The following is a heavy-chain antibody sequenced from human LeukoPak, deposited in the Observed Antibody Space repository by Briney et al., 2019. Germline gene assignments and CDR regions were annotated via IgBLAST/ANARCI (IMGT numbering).Heavy chain of an antibody. CDR1: DYSISSGYY. Sequence: SETLSLTCAVSDYSISSGYYWGWIRQPPGKGLEWIGSIYHSGSTYYNPSLKSRVTISVDTSKNQFSLKLSSVTAADTAVYYCARLYYGSGRVDYWGQGTLVTVSS. CDR2: IYHSGST. J-gene: IGHJ4*02. D-gene: IGHD3-10*01. CDR3: ARLYYGSGRVDY. V-gene: IGHV4-38-2*01.